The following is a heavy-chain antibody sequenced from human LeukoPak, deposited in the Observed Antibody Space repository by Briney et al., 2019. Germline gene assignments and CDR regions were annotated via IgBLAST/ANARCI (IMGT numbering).Heavy chain of an antibody. CDR2: ITSTGRHI. CDR1: RFIFSDYS. V-gene: IGHV3-21*01. D-gene: IGHD6-25*01. Sequence: GGSLRLSCAASRFIFSDYSMNWVRQAPGKGLEWVSSITSTGRHIYYADSVKGRFTISRDNAKDSLYLQMNSLRAEDTAVYYCARAAARAPRSPVDYWGQGTLVTVSS. CDR3: ARAAARAPRSPVDY. J-gene: IGHJ4*02.